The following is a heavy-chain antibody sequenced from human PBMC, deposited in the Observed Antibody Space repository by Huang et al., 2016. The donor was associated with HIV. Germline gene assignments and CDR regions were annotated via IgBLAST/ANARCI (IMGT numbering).Heavy chain of an antibody. CDR1: GDSIRSGDYK. D-gene: IGHD5-12*01. CDR2: ISYRGSP. CDR3: AREGYDMWTSDYRADDHYDYMDV. Sequence: QVQLQESGPGLVRPSQTLSLTCTVSGDSIRSGDYKWSWVRQPPGRGLEWIGHISYRGSPSYSPSLKSRVTIASDTSKYQFSLGLTSVTAADAAVYYCAREGYDMWTSDYRADDHYDYMDVWGRGTTVTVSS. J-gene: IGHJ6*03. V-gene: IGHV4-30-4*08.